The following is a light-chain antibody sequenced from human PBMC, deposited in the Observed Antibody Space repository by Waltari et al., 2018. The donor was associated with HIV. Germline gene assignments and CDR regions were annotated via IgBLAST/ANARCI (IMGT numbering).Light chain of an antibody. J-gene: IGLJ1*01. Sequence: QSALTQPRSVSGSPGQTVTISCTGTSSDVGGYDYVSWFQQHPDKAPKLIIYDVGQLPSGVPDRFSGSKSGNTAFLTISGLQAEDEADYYCCSYAGTYTYVFGSGTEVTAL. CDR3: CSYAGTYTYV. V-gene: IGLV2-11*01. CDR2: DVG. CDR1: SSDVGGYDY.